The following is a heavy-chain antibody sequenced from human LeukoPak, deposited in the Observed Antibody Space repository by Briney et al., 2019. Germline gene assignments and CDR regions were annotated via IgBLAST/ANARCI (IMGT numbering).Heavy chain of an antibody. D-gene: IGHD5-24*01. J-gene: IGHJ5*02. Sequence: SETLSLTCTVSGGSISSRSYYWGWIRQPPGKGLEWIGSIYYSGSTYYNPSLDSRVTISVDTSKNQFSLKLTSVTAADTAVYYCARQVDGYNSPWSDHWGQGTLVTVSS. CDR3: ARQVDGYNSPWSDH. CDR2: IYYSGST. CDR1: GGSISSRSYY. V-gene: IGHV4-39*01.